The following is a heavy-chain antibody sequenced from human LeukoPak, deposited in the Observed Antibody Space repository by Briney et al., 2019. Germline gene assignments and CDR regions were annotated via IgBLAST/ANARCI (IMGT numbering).Heavy chain of an antibody. V-gene: IGHV3-9*01. D-gene: IGHD1-26*01. Sequence: SLRLSCAASGFTFDDYAMHWVRQAPGKGLEWVSGISWNSGSIGYADSVKGRFTISRDNAKNSLYLQMNSLRAEDTAIYYCAKDRAWGAFDYWGQGTLVTVSS. J-gene: IGHJ4*02. CDR2: ISWNSGSI. CDR1: GFTFDDYA. CDR3: AKDRAWGAFDY.